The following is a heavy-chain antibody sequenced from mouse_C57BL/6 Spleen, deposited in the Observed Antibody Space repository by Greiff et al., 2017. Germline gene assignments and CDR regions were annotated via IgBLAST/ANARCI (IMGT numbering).Heavy chain of an antibody. D-gene: IGHD1-1*01. J-gene: IGHJ1*03. CDR3: TREGTTVGRGYFDV. CDR2: ISSGGDYI. CDR1: GFTFSSYA. Sequence: EVKLIESGEGLVKPGGSLKLSCAASGFTFSSYAMSWVRQTPEKRLEWVAYISSGGDYIYYADTVKGRFTISRDNARNTLYLQMSSLKSEDTAMYYCTREGTTVGRGYFDVWGTGTTVTVSS. V-gene: IGHV5-9-1*02.